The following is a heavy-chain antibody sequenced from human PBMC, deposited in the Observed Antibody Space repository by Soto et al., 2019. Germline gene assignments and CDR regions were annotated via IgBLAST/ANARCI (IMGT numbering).Heavy chain of an antibody. D-gene: IGHD6-6*01. CDR2: ISSSGSTI. Sequence: PGGSLRLSCAASGFTFSDYYMSWIRQAPGKGLEWVSYISSSGSTIYYADSVKGRFTISRDNAKNSLYLQMNSLRAEDTAVYYCARASRGIAARRKHWFDPWGQGTLVTVSS. CDR3: ARASRGIAARRKHWFDP. J-gene: IGHJ5*02. CDR1: GFTFSDYY. V-gene: IGHV3-11*01.